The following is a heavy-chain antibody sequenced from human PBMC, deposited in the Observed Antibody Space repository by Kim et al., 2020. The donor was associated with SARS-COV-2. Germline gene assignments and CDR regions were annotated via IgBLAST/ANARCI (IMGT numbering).Heavy chain of an antibody. CDR2: INQDGGDK. CDR1: ELKFSNYW. D-gene: IGHD3-10*01. V-gene: IGHV3-7*01. Sequence: GGSLRLSCVASELKFSNYWMSWVRQAPGKGPEWVANINQDGGDKNYVDSVKGRFTISRDNAKNSLYLQMNSLRVEDKAVYYCARDREGGSGGYYHYWGQGTPVTVSS. CDR3: ARDREGGSGGYYHY. J-gene: IGHJ4*02.